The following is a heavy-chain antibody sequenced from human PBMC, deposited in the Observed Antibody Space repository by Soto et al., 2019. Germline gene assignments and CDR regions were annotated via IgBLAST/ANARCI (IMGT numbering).Heavy chain of an antibody. CDR2: IYTSASI. CDR1: GADINTYS. J-gene: IGHJ6*02. CDR3: ARDREAGYNFYYGMDV. Sequence: SETLSLTCIVSGADINTYSWTWIRQPAGKGLEWIGRIYTSASIIYNPSLKGRVTLSVDTSTNQVSLGLASVTAADTAIYYCARDREAGYNFYYGMDVWGQGTTVTVSS. V-gene: IGHV4-4*07. D-gene: IGHD6-19*01.